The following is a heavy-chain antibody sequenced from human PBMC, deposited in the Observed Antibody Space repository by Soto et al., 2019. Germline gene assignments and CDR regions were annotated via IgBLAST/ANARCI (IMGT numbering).Heavy chain of an antibody. CDR2: INPNSGGT. D-gene: IGHD2-15*01. CDR1: GYTFTGYY. V-gene: IGHV1-2*04. Sequence: ASVKVSCKASGYTFTGYYMHWVRQAPGQGLEWMGWINPNSGGTNYAQKFQGWVTMTRDTSISTAYMELSRLRSDDTAVYYCARGPLRYCSGGSCYGYYGMDVWGQGTTVTVSS. J-gene: IGHJ6*02. CDR3: ARGPLRYCSGGSCYGYYGMDV.